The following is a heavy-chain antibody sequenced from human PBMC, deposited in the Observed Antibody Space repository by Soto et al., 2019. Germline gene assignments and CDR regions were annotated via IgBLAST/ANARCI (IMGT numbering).Heavy chain of an antibody. D-gene: IGHD2-21*01. V-gene: IGHV2-5*02. Sequence: QITLKESGPPLVKPTQTLTLTCSFSGFSLRTRGVGVGWIRQPPGKALEWLALIYWDDDKRYSPSLKSRLTISKDTSKNQVVLTMTNMDHVDTATYYCAHDLIGAYGMDVWGQGTTVTVSS. CDR3: AHDLIGAYGMDV. CDR1: GFSLRTRGVG. J-gene: IGHJ6*02. CDR2: IYWDDDK.